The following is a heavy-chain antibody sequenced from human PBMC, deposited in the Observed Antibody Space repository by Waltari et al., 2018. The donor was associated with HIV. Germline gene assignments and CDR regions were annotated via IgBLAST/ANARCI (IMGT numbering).Heavy chain of an antibody. J-gene: IGHJ4*02. D-gene: IGHD6-13*01. CDR3: ARDRAAGPDY. CDR2: IRSSGSTI. CDR1: GFTFSDYY. Sequence: QVQLVESGGGLVKPGGSLRLYCAASGFTFSDYYMSWLRQAPGTVLAYVSYIRSSGSTIYYADSVKGRFTISRDNAKNSLYLQMNSLRAEDTAVYYCARDRAAGPDYWGQGTLVTVSS. V-gene: IGHV3-11*04.